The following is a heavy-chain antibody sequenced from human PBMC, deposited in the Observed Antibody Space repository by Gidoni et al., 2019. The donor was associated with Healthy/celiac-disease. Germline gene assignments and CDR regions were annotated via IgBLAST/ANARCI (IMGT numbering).Heavy chain of an antibody. CDR1: GSTFSSYW. V-gene: IGHV3-7*01. Sequence: EVELVESGGGLVKTGGSLRLSCAASGSTFSSYWMSWVRQAPGKGLEWVANIEQDGSEKYYVDSMKGRFTISRDNAKNSLYLQMNSLRAEDTAVYYCARSVAGPCCFDYWGQGTLVTVSS. CDR3: ARSVAGPCCFDY. J-gene: IGHJ4*02. D-gene: IGHD6-19*01. CDR2: IEQDGSEK.